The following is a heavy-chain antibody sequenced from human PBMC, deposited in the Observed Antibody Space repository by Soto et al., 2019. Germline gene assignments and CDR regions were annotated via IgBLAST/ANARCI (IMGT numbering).Heavy chain of an antibody. CDR1: RYTFTSYY. CDR2: INPSGGST. Sequence: SAKVSYKASRYTFTSYYMYWVRQAPGQGLEWMGIINPSGGSTSYAQKFQGRVTMTRDTSTSTVYMELSSLRSEDTAVYYCGVVAALVDYWGQGTLVTVSS. V-gene: IGHV1-46*01. CDR3: GVVAALVDY. D-gene: IGHD2-15*01. J-gene: IGHJ4*02.